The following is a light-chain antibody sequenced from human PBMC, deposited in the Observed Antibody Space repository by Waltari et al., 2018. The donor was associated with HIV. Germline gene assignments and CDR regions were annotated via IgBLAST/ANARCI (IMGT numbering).Light chain of an antibody. V-gene: IGKV3-15*01. Sequence: ETVITQSPGALSVSPGERVNLYCRASQSVSTNLAWYQQKPGQTPRLLIYGASARATDGPARFSGSGSGTEFNLTIAALRSEDLAVYFCQQYNSWPLTFGPGSKVNIK. J-gene: IGKJ3*01. CDR1: QSVSTN. CDR2: GAS. CDR3: QQYNSWPLT.